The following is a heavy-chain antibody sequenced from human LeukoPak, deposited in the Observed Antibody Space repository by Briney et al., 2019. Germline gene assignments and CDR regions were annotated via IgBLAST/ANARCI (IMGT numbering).Heavy chain of an antibody. J-gene: IGHJ6*03. CDR2: IRSKANSYAT. CDR1: GFTFSGSA. Sequence: GGSLRLSCAASGFTFSGSAMHWVRQASGKGPEWVGRIRSKANSYATTYAASVKGRFTISRDDSKNTAYLQMNSLKTEDTAVYYCTREVVIFYYYYMDVWGTGTTVTVSS. CDR3: TREVVIFYYYYMDV. D-gene: IGHD3-22*01. V-gene: IGHV3-73*01.